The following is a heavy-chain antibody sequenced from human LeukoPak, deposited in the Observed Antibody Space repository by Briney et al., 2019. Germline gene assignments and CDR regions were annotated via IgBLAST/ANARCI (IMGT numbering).Heavy chain of an antibody. CDR2: IYTSGST. J-gene: IGHJ5*02. Sequence: SETLSLTCTVSGGSISSGSYYWNWIRQPAGKGLEWIVRIYTSGSTNYNPSLKSRVTISVDTSKNQFSLKLSSVTAADTAVYYCARGRRVVPAAILGWFDPWGQGTLVTVSS. D-gene: IGHD2-2*02. CDR3: ARGRRVVPAAILGWFDP. CDR1: GGSISSGSYY. V-gene: IGHV4-61*02.